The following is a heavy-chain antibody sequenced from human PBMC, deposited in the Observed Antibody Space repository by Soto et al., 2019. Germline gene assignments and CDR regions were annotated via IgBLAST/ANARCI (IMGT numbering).Heavy chain of an antibody. J-gene: IGHJ4*02. V-gene: IGHV6-1*01. D-gene: IGHD1-7*01. CDR3: ARDLTGTTDFDY. CDR1: GDSVSSNSAA. Sequence: QTLSVTCAISGDSVSSNSAACNLVRHSPSRGLEWLGRTYYRSKWYNDYAVSVQSRITINPDTSKNQFSLQLNSVTPEDTAVYYCARDLTGTTDFDYWGQGTLVTVSS. CDR2: TYYRSKWYN.